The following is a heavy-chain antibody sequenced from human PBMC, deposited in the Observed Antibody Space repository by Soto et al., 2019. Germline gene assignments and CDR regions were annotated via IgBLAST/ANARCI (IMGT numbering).Heavy chain of an antibody. CDR1: GFTFNNYA. CDR3: AKDRTVTTFFYYYYGMDV. J-gene: IGHJ6*02. Sequence: GGSLRLSCAASGFTFNNYAMDGVRQAPGKGLEWVSVIYSGGSTYYADPVKGRFTISRDNSKNTLYLQMNSLRAEDTAVYYCAKDRTVTTFFYYYYGMDVWGQGTTVTVSS. CDR2: IYSGGST. D-gene: IGHD4-17*01. V-gene: IGHV3-23*01.